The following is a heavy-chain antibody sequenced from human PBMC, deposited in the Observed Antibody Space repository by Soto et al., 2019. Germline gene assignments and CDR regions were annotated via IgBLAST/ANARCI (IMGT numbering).Heavy chain of an antibody. CDR1: GFTFSSYK. V-gene: IGHV3-48*03. J-gene: IGHJ4*02. CDR3: ARDEYGGAYDY. CDR2: ISSSGNTI. Sequence: EVQLVESGGGLVQPGGSLRLSCAASGFTFSSYKMNWVRQAPGKGLEWVSYISSSGNTIHYADSVKGRFTISRDNAKKSLYLKMNSRRAEDTAVYYCARDEYGGAYDYWGQGPLVTVSS. D-gene: IGHD4-17*01.